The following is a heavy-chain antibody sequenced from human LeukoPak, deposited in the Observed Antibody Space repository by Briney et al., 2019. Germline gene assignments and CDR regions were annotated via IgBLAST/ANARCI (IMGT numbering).Heavy chain of an antibody. D-gene: IGHD3-9*01. J-gene: IGHJ4*02. CDR1: GYTFTNYY. V-gene: IGHV1-46*01. Sequence: ASVKVSCKSSGYTFTNYYIHWVRQAPGQGLEWVGIINPSVGSTDYTEKLRGRVTMTRDTSTSTVYMELSSLRSEDTAVYYCARDGETPDILTGYSIMYYFDYWGQGILVTVSS. CDR2: INPSVGST. CDR3: ARDGETPDILTGYSIMYYFDY.